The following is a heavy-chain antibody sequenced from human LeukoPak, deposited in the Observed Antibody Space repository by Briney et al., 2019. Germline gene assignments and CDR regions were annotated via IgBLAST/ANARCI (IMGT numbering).Heavy chain of an antibody. CDR2: IYYSGST. J-gene: IGHJ5*02. D-gene: IGHD6-19*01. CDR1: GGSISSSSYY. CDR3: ARQLGAVAGTGPTITWFDP. Sequence: PSETLSLTCTVSGGSISSSSYYWGWIRQPPGKGLEWIGSIYYSGSTYYNPSLKSRVTISVDTSKNQFSLKLSSVTAADTAVYYCARQLGAVAGTGPTITWFDPWGQGTLVTVSS. V-gene: IGHV4-39*01.